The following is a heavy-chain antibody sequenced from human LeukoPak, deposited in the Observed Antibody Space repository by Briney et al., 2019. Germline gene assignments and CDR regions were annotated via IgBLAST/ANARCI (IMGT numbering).Heavy chain of an antibody. CDR3: ARDSAPIDYYDSSGYYSDAFDI. CDR1: GYTFTGYY. CDR2: INPNSGGT. D-gene: IGHD3-22*01. V-gene: IGHV1-2*02. J-gene: IGHJ3*02. Sequence: ASLKVSCKASGYTFTGYYMHWVRQAPGQGLEWMGWINPNSGGTNYAQKFQGRVTMTRDTSISTAYMELSRLRSDDTAVYYCARDSAPIDYYDSSGYYSDAFDIWGQGTMVTVSS.